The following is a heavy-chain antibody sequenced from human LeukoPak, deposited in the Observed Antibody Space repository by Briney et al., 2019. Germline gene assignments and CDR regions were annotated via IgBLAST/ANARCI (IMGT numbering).Heavy chain of an antibody. CDR2: INHSGST. Sequence: SETLSLTCAVYGGSFSGYYWSWIRQPPGKGLEWIGEINHSGSTNYNPSLKSRVTISVDTSKNQFSLKLSSVTAADTAVYYCARGYYYGSGSYYSPYYYYYMDVWGKGTTVTISS. CDR1: GGSFSGYY. D-gene: IGHD3-10*01. V-gene: IGHV4-34*01. J-gene: IGHJ6*03. CDR3: ARGYYYGSGSYYSPYYYYYMDV.